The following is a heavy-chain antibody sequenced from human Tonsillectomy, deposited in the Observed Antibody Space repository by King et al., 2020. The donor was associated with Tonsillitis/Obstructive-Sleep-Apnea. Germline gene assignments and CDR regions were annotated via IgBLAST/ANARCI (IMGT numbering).Heavy chain of an antibody. CDR2: ISGSGGST. V-gene: IGHV3-23*04. CDR3: AKAFSLGYYYYYMDV. Sequence: VQLVESGGGLVQPGGSLTLSCAASGFTFSSYAMTWVRQAPGKGLEGVSGISGSGGSTYYADSVKGRFTISRDNSKNTLYLQMNSLRVEDTAVYYCAKAFSLGYYYYYMDVWGKGTTVTVSS. J-gene: IGHJ6*03. CDR1: GFTFSSYA. D-gene: IGHD6-13*01.